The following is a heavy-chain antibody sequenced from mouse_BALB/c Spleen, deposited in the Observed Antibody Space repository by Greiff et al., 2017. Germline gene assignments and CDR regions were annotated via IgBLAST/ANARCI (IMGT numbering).Heavy chain of an antibody. CDR2: IDPANGNT. Sequence: EVKLQESGAELVKPGASVKLSCTASGFNIKDTYMHWVKQRPEQGLEWIGRIDPANGNTKYDPKFQGKATITADTSSNTAYLQLSSLTSEDTAVYYCVRYRYDGAMDYWGQGTSVTVSS. D-gene: IGHD2-14*01. CDR3: VRYRYDGAMDY. CDR1: GFNIKDTY. V-gene: IGHV14-3*02. J-gene: IGHJ4*01.